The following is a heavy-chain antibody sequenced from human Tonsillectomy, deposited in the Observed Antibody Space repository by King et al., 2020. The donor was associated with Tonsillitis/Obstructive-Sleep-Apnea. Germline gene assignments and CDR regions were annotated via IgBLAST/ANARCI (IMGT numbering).Heavy chain of an antibody. J-gene: IGHJ4*02. V-gene: IGHV1-18*01. D-gene: IGHD3-22*01. Sequence: QLVQSGAEVKKPGASVKVSCKASGYTFTNYGISWVRQAPGQGLEWMAWISAHNGHTNYAQKLQGRVTMTTDTSTSTAYMELRSLRSDDTAVYYCARHSMSHYYDSSGYYTFNYWGQGTLVTVSA. CDR3: ARHSMSHYYDSSGYYTFNY. CDR2: ISAHNGHT. CDR1: GYTFTNYG.